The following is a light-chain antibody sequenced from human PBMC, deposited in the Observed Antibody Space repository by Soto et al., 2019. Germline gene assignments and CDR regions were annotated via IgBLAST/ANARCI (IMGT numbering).Light chain of an antibody. Sequence: DIQMTQSPSTLSGSVGDRVTITCRASQTISSWLAWYQQKPGKAPKLLIYKASTLKSGVPSRFSGSGSGTEFTLTISSLQPDDFATYYCLQHNSYPRLTFGGGTKVEIK. CDR3: LQHNSYPRLT. V-gene: IGKV1-5*03. CDR1: QTISSW. J-gene: IGKJ4*01. CDR2: KAS.